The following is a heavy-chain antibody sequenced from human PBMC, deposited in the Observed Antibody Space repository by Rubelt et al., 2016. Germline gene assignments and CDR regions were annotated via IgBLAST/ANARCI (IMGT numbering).Heavy chain of an antibody. Sequence: EVQLVESGGGLVQPGGSLRLSCSASGFTFSSLSMHWVRQAPGKGLEWVSVIYGGGGTYYADSVKGRFTISRDNSRNTLYLQRNSLRAEDTAVYYCARLGSNYDFWSGYIWGQGTLVTVSS. V-gene: IGHV3-66*01. CDR3: ARLGSNYDFWSGYI. CDR1: GFTFSSLS. CDR2: IYGGGGT. D-gene: IGHD3-3*01. J-gene: IGHJ4*02.